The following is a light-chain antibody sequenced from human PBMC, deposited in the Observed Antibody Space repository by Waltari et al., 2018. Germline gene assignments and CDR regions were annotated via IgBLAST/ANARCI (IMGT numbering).Light chain of an antibody. V-gene: IGKV3-15*01. CDR3: QQYNNWWT. CDR2: GAS. J-gene: IGKJ1*01. CDR1: QGVSST. Sequence: EIVMTQSPATLSVSPGERATLSCRAIQGVSSTLAWDQQKPGQAPRLLIYGASTRATGIPARFSGSGSGTEFTLTISSLQSEDFAVYYCQQYNNWWTFGQGTKVEIK.